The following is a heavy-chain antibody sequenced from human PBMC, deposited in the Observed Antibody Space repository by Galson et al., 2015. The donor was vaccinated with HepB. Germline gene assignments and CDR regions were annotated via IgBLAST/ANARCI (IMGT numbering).Heavy chain of an antibody. CDR1: GFTFNSYG. CDR3: ARASKVASGTMGSG. J-gene: IGHJ4*02. D-gene: IGHD6-13*01. CDR2: VSSAGTTT. Sequence: SLRLSCAASGFTFNSYGMNWVRQAPGKGLEWVSYVSSAGTTTYHADSVKGRFTISRDNAKNSLYLQMNSLRGEDTAVCYCARASKVASGTMGSGWGQGTLVTVSS. V-gene: IGHV3-48*01.